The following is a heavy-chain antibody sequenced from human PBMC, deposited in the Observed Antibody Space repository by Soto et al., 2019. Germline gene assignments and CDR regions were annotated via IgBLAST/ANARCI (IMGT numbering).Heavy chain of an antibody. Sequence: SGPTLVNPTQTLTLTCTFSAFSLSTNGVGVGWIRQPPGKPLEWLAVIYWNEDKRYSRSLKSRLSITKDTSKNQVVLTMTTMDPVDTATYFFVHTVMVHTITGGHYFGYWGPGILVTVSS. CDR2: IYWNEDK. V-gene: IGHV2-5*01. CDR3: VHTVMVHTITGGHYFGY. J-gene: IGHJ4*02. D-gene: IGHD2-8*01. CDR1: AFSLSTNGVG.